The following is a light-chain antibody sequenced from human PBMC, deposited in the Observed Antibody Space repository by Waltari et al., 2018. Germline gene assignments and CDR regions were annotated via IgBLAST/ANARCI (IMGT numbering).Light chain of an antibody. J-gene: IGKJ4*01. Sequence: DIQMTQSPSSLSASVGDRVTITCQASQDISNYLNWYQQKPGKAPKLLIYDASNLETGVPSRFSGSGSGTDFTFTISSLQPEDSATYYCQQYDNLPLTFGGGTKVEIK. CDR3: QQYDNLPLT. CDR2: DAS. CDR1: QDISNY. V-gene: IGKV1-33*01.